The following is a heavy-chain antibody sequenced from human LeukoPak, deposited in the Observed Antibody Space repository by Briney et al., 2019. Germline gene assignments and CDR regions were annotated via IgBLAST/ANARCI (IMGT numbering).Heavy chain of an antibody. CDR3: AREVGAGTFDI. D-gene: IGHD1-26*01. V-gene: IGHV3-53*01. J-gene: IGHJ3*02. CDR2: IYAGGNT. CDR1: GFTVSSNY. Sequence: GGSLRLSCAASGFTVSSNYMSWVRQAPGKGLEWVSLIYAGGNTYYADSVKGRFTISRDNSKNTLYLQMNSLRAEDTAVYYCAREVGAGTFDIWGQGTMVTVSS.